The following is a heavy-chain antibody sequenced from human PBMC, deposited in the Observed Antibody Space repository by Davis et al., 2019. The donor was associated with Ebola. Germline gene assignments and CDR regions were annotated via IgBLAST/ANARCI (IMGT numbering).Heavy chain of an antibody. CDR3: ASWGYSSSWVSFDY. V-gene: IGHV1-2*06. D-gene: IGHD6-13*01. CDR2: INPNSGGT. Sequence: AASVKVSCKASGGTFSSYTISWVRQAPGQGLEWMGRINPNSGGTNYAQKFQGRVTMTRDTSISTAYMELSRLRSDDTAVYYCASWGYSSSWVSFDYWGQGTLVTVSS. CDR1: GGTFSSYT. J-gene: IGHJ4*02.